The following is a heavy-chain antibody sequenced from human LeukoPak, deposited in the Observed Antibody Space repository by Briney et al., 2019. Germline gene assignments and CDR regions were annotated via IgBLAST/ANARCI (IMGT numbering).Heavy chain of an antibody. D-gene: IGHD4-23*01. CDR2: FSPKDDEK. CDR1: GYTLPELS. CDR3: ATSANTRWGMDV. Sequence: ASVRVSRKVSGYTLPELSMHWVPHAPGKGCESRGGFSPKDDEKIYAQKFQARVTITEATYTDTTYMELSSLRSEDTAVYYCATSANTRWGMDVWGQGTTVTVSS. J-gene: IGHJ6*02. V-gene: IGHV1-24*01.